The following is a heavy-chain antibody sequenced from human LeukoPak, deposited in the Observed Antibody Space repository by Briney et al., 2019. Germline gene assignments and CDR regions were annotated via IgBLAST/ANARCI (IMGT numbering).Heavy chain of an antibody. J-gene: IGHJ3*02. Sequence: GGSLRLSCAASGFTPSSYEMIWVRPGPGKGLEWVSYISSSGSTIYYADSLTGRFTISRDTATNSLYLPIYSLRAEDTAVYYCAREGYYDSRDAFDIWGQGTMVTVSS. CDR3: AREGYYDSRDAFDI. V-gene: IGHV3-48*03. CDR1: GFTPSSYE. D-gene: IGHD3-22*01. CDR2: ISSSGSTI.